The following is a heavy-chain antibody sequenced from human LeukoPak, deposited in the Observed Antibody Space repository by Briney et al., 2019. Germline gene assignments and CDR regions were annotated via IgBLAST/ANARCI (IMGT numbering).Heavy chain of an antibody. D-gene: IGHD6-19*01. J-gene: IGHJ6*02. Sequence: SETLSLTCTVSGGSISSSSYYWGWIRQPPGKGLEWIGSIYYSGSTYYNPSLKSRVTISVDTSKNQFSLKLSSVTAADTAVYYCARGAVADYYYYGMDVWGQGTTVTVSS. V-gene: IGHV4-39*07. CDR2: IYYSGST. CDR1: GGSISSSSYY. CDR3: ARGAVADYYYYGMDV.